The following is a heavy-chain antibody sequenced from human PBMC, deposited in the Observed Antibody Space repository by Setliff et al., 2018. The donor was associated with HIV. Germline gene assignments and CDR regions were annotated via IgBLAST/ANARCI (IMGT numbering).Heavy chain of an antibody. Sequence: SVKVSCKASGGTFSSYAISWVRQAPGQGLEWMGGIIPILGIANYAQKFQGRVMITADKSTSTAYMELSSLRSEDTAVYYCARVGIQLWYPSYYYYYMDVRGKGTTVTVSS. CDR2: IIPILGIA. V-gene: IGHV1-69*10. CDR3: ARVGIQLWYPSYYYYYMDV. J-gene: IGHJ6*03. D-gene: IGHD5-18*01. CDR1: GGTFSSYA.